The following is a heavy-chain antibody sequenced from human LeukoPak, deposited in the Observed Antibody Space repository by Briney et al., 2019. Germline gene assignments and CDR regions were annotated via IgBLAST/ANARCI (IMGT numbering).Heavy chain of an antibody. CDR3: ASSIAAAENWYFDL. V-gene: IGHV3-21*01. D-gene: IGHD6-13*01. CDR2: ISRSSYYI. J-gene: IGHJ2*01. Sequence: GGSLRLSCAASGFTFSDYNMNWVRQAPGKGLEWVSSISRSSYYIYYTDSVKGRFTISRDNAKNSLYLQMNSLRAEDTAVYYCASSIAAAENWYFDLWGRGTLVTVSS. CDR1: GFTFSDYN.